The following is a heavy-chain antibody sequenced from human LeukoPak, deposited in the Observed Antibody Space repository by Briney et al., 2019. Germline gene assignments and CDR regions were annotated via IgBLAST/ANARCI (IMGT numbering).Heavy chain of an antibody. Sequence: KPGGSLRLSCAASGFTFSDYYMSWIRQAPGKGLEWVSYISSSGSTIYYADSVKGRFTISRDNAKNSLYLQMNSLRAEDTAVYYCARARHHFDWLPYYYFDYWGQGTLVTVSS. D-gene: IGHD3-9*01. V-gene: IGHV3-11*04. J-gene: IGHJ4*02. CDR1: GFTFSDYY. CDR3: ARARHHFDWLPYYYFDY. CDR2: ISSSGSTI.